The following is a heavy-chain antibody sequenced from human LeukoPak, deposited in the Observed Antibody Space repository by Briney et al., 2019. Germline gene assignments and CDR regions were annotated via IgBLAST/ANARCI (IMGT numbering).Heavy chain of an antibody. CDR2: IYYSGST. CDR1: GGSISSGDYY. CDR3: ARDRPVTTHAFDI. D-gene: IGHD4-17*01. J-gene: IGHJ3*02. Sequence: PSQTLSLTCTVSGGSISSGDYYWSWIRQPPGKGLEWIGYIYYSGSTYYNPSLKSRVTISVDTSKNQFSLKLSSVTAADTAVCYCARDRPVTTHAFDIWGQGTMVTVSS. V-gene: IGHV4-30-4*08.